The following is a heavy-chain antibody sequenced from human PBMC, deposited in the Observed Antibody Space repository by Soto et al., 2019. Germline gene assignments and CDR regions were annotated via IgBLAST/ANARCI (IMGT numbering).Heavy chain of an antibody. CDR1: GFSLSTSGVG. Sequence: QITLKESGPTLVKPTQTLTLTCTFSGFSLSTSGVGVGWIRQPPGKALEWLALIYWDDDKRYSPSLKSRLTIPKDTSKNQVVLTMTNMDPVDTAKYYCAHCNGIAAAGTYYYYGMDVWGQGTTVTVSS. CDR3: AHCNGIAAAGTYYYYGMDV. CDR2: IYWDDDK. J-gene: IGHJ6*02. V-gene: IGHV2-5*02. D-gene: IGHD6-13*01.